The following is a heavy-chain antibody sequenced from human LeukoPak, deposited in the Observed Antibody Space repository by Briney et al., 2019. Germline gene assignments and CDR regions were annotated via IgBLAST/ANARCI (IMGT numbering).Heavy chain of an antibody. J-gene: IGHJ5*02. V-gene: IGHV4-31*03. CDR2: IYYSGST. Sequence: PSETLSLTCTVSGGSISSGGYYWSWIRQHPGKGLEWIGYIYYSGSTYYNPSLKSRVTISVDTSKNQFSLKLSSVTAADTAVYYCARDRHYYGSGSYLDWFDPWGQGTLVTVSS. CDR1: GGSISSGGYY. CDR3: ARDRHYYGSGSYLDWFDP. D-gene: IGHD3-10*01.